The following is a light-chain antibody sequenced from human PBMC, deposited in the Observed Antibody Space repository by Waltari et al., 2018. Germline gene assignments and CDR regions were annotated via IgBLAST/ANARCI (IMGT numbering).Light chain of an antibody. CDR2: GTS. CDR1: QSVSRA. J-gene: IGKJ1*01. V-gene: IGKV3-20*01. Sequence: EIVLTQSPGTLSLSPGERATLSCRASQSVSRALAWYNQKPGQAPRLLIYGTSNRATGIPDRFSGSGSGTDFSLTISRLEPEDVAVYFCQHYVRLPATFGQGTKVEIK. CDR3: QHYVRLPAT.